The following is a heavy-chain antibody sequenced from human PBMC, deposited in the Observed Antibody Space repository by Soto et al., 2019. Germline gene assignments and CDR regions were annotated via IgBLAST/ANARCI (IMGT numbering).Heavy chain of an antibody. J-gene: IGHJ5*02. CDR1: GFSLSNARMG. D-gene: IGHD6-13*01. Sequence: QVTLKESGPVLVKPTETLTLTCTVSGFSLSNARMGVSWIRQPPGKALEWLAHIFSNDEKSYSTSLKSRLTSTKDTSKSQVVLTMTNMDPVDTATYYCARAQPAAGHNWFDPWGQGTLVTVSS. V-gene: IGHV2-26*01. CDR3: ARAQPAAGHNWFDP. CDR2: IFSNDEK.